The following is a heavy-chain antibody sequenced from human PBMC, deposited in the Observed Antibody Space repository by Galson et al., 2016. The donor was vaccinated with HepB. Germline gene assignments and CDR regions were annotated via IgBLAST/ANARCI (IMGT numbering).Heavy chain of an antibody. CDR3: ARERVRYSNSWYAFDY. J-gene: IGHJ4*02. V-gene: IGHV3-30*03. CDR2: ISYDASRK. D-gene: IGHD6-13*01. CDR1: GFTSSSYG. Sequence: SLRLSCAASGFTSSSYGFHWVRQAPGKGLEWVAFISYDASRKYYADSVKGRFTLSRDFSKNTLSLQMNTLRGDDTAVYFCARERVRYSNSWYAFDYWGRGTLVTVSS.